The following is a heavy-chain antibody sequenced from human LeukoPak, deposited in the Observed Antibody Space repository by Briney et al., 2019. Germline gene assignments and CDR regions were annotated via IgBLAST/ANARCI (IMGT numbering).Heavy chain of an antibody. J-gene: IGHJ5*02. Sequence: GASVKVSCKASGYTFTGYYMYWVRQAPGQGLEWMGWINSNSGGTYYAQKFQGRVTMTRGTSITTAYMELSRLRSDDTAVYYCARDRSGDHDFWSGYYSNWFDPWGQGTLVTVSS. CDR1: GYTFTGYY. D-gene: IGHD3-3*01. CDR3: ARDRSGDHDFWSGYYSNWFDP. CDR2: INSNSGGT. V-gene: IGHV1-2*02.